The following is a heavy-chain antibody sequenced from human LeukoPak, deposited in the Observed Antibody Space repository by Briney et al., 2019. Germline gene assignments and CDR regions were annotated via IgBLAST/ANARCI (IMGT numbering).Heavy chain of an antibody. Sequence: GAPVKVSCKASGYTFTGYYMHWVRQAPGQGLEWMGWINPNSGGTNYAQKFQGRVTMTRDTSISTAYMELSRLRSDDTAVYYCARVRTRGLMDDVFDIWGQGTMVTVSS. CDR1: GYTFTGYY. CDR3: ARVRTRGLMDDVFDI. V-gene: IGHV1-2*02. CDR2: INPNSGGT. D-gene: IGHD3-10*01. J-gene: IGHJ3*02.